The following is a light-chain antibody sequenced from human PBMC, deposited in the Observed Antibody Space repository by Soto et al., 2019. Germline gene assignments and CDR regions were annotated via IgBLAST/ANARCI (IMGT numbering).Light chain of an antibody. CDR2: AAS. V-gene: IGKV1-12*01. CDR3: QQVDSFPCT. CDR1: QGIATW. J-gene: IGKJ2*02. Sequence: DVQMTQSPSSVYASVGDRVTITYRASQGIATWLAWYQQKPGKAPKLLIYAASSLQSGVPSRFSGSGSGTDFSLTISSLQPEDFATYYCQQVDSFPCTFGQGTKVEIK.